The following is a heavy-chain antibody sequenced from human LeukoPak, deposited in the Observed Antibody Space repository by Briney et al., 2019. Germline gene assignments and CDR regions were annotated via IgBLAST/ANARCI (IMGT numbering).Heavy chain of an antibody. CDR1: GFTFSSYW. Sequence: PGGSLRLSCAASGFTFSSYWMSWVRQAPGKGLEWGANIKEDGSEKYYVDSVKGRFTISRDNAKNSLYLQMNSLRAEDTAVYYCVRVHGSSWHHYFDYWGQGTLVTVSS. J-gene: IGHJ4*02. CDR3: VRVHGSSWHHYFDY. D-gene: IGHD6-13*01. V-gene: IGHV3-7*02. CDR2: IKEDGSEK.